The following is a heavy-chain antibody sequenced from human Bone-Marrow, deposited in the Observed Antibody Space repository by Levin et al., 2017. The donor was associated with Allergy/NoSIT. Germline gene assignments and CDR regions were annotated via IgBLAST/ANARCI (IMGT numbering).Heavy chain of an antibody. V-gene: IGHV4-61*01. CDR1: VGSVSSGSYY. CDR2: IYSSGRS. J-gene: IGHJ6*02. Sequence: GSLRLSCTVSVGSVSSGSYYWSWIRQPPGKGLEWIGKIYSSGRSNYNPSLKSRLTISVDTSKNQFSLKLRSVTAADTAVYYCARGSPTYYEVLTGLNYYSYALDVWGQGTTVAVSS. D-gene: IGHD3-9*01. CDR3: ARGSPTYYEVLTGLNYYSYALDV.